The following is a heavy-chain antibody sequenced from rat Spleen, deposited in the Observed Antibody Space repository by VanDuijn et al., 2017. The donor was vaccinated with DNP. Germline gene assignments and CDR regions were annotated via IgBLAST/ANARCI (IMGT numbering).Heavy chain of an antibody. CDR2: ISYSGSS. CDR1: GYSITSNY. CDR3: TRRYDGTHYFGDY. Sequence: EVRLQESGPGLVQPSQSLSLTCSVTGYSITSNYWAWIRKFPGNKMEYIGHISYSGSSNYNPSLKSRISITRDTSKNHFFLHLNSVTTEDTATYYCTRRYDGTHYFGDYWGQGVMVTVSS. D-gene: IGHD1-12*02. V-gene: IGHV3-1*01. J-gene: IGHJ2*01.